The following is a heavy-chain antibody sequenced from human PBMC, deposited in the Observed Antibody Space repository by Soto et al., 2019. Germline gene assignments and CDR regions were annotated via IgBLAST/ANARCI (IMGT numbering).Heavy chain of an antibody. Sequence: SETLSLTCTVSGGSISSSSYYWGWIRQPPGKGPEWIGSIYYSGSTYYNPSLKSRVTISVDTSKNQFSLKLSSVTAADTAVYYCASNSRAAYYYYYGMDVWGQGTTVTVSS. J-gene: IGHJ6*02. CDR1: GGSISSSSYY. V-gene: IGHV4-39*01. CDR2: IYYSGST. D-gene: IGHD6-13*01. CDR3: ASNSRAAYYYYYGMDV.